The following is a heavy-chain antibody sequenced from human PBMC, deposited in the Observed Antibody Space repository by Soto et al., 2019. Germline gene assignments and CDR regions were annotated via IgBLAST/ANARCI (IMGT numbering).Heavy chain of an antibody. V-gene: IGHV3-30-3*01. J-gene: IGHJ4*02. Sequence: LSLTCAASGFTFSSYAMHWVRQAPGKGLEWVAVISYDGSNKYYADSVKGRFTISRDNSKNTLYLQMNSLRAEDTAVYYCARETYYDILTGYGSFDYWGQGTLVTVSS. CDR1: GFTFSSYA. CDR2: ISYDGSNK. D-gene: IGHD3-9*01. CDR3: ARETYYDILTGYGSFDY.